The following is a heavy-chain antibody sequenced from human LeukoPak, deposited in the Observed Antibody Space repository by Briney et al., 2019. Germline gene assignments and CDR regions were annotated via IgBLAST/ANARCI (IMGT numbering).Heavy chain of an antibody. D-gene: IGHD1-1*01. J-gene: IGHJ4*02. V-gene: IGHV3-21*01. CDR3: ARCTTGRTFGSLREIKRSREIDY. CDR1: GFTFSSYS. Sequence: PEGSLRLSCAASGFTFSSYSMNWVRQAPGKGLEWVSSISSSSNIYYADSVKGRFTISRDNAKNSLYLQMNSLRVEDTAVYYCARCTTGRTFGSLREIKRSREIDYWGQGTLVTVSS. CDR2: ISSSSNI.